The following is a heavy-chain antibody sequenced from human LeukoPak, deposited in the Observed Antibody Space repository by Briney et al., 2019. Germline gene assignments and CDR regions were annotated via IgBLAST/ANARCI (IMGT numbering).Heavy chain of an antibody. Sequence: SETLSLTCTVSGGSISSYYWSWIRQPPGKGLEWIGYIYYSGSTYYNPSLKSRVTISVDTSKNQFSLKLSSVTAADTAVYYCARDPIMKGAFDIWGQGTMVTVSS. CDR2: IYYSGST. V-gene: IGHV4-59*12. CDR3: ARDPIMKGAFDI. D-gene: IGHD3-16*01. CDR1: GGSISSYY. J-gene: IGHJ3*02.